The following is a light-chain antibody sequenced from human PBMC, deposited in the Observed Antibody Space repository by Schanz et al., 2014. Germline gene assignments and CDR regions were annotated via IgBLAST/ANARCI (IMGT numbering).Light chain of an antibody. CDR2: DVY. J-gene: IGLJ3*02. CDR1: SSDVGAYNH. Sequence: SALTQPASVSGSPGQSITISCTGTSSDVGAYNHVSWYQQHPGKAPKLIIYDVYNRPSGVSNRFSASKSGNTASLTISGLQAEDEADYYCSSHTTDTTWLFGGGTKLTVL. V-gene: IGLV2-14*03. CDR3: SSHTTDTTWL.